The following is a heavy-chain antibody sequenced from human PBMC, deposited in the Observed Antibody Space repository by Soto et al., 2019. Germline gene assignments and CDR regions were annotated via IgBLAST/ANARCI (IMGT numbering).Heavy chain of an antibody. D-gene: IGHD6-13*01. Sequence: PGESLKISCKGSGYSFTSYWIGWVRQAPGQGLEWMGGIIPIFGTANYAQKFQGRVTITADESTSTAYMELSSLRSEDTAVYYCARAGPTIVGSSWYQRSLPYNWFDPWGQGTLVTVSS. J-gene: IGHJ5*02. CDR2: IIPIFGTA. V-gene: IGHV1-69*01. CDR3: ARAGPTIVGSSWYQRSLPYNWFDP. CDR1: GYSFTSYW.